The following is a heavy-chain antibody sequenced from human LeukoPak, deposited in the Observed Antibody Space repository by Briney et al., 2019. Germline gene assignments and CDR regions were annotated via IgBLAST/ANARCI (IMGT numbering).Heavy chain of an antibody. CDR3: ARGRRDGYNDDAFDI. CDR1: GGSISSSNW. Sequence: SGTLSLTCAVSGGSISSSNWWSWVRQPPGKGLEWIGEIYHSGSTNYNPSLKSRVTISVDRSKNQFSLKLSSVTAADTAVYYCARGRRDGYNDDAFDIWGQGTMVTVSS. J-gene: IGHJ3*02. V-gene: IGHV4-4*02. CDR2: IYHSGST. D-gene: IGHD5-24*01.